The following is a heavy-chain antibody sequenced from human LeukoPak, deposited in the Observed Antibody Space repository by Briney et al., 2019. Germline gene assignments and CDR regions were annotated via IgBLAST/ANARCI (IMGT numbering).Heavy chain of an antibody. J-gene: IGHJ4*02. CDR3: ASPPGGNYYDSSGYYLE. D-gene: IGHD3-22*01. V-gene: IGHV1-69*04. Sequence: ASVKVSCKASGGTFSSYAISWVRQAPGQGLEWMGRIIPILGIANYAQKFQGRVTITADKSTSTAYMELSSLRSEDTAVYYCASPPGGNYYDSSGYYLEWGQGTLVTVSS. CDR2: IIPILGIA. CDR1: GGTFSSYA.